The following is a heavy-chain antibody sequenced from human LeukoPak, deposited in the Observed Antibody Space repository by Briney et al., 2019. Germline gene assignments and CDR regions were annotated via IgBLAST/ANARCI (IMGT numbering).Heavy chain of an antibody. CDR1: GFTFSSYW. CDR3: ARDGAKIYSGYDNYYFDY. CDR2: IKQDGSEK. J-gene: IGHJ4*02. Sequence: GGSLRLSCAASGFTFSSYWMSWVRQAPGKGLEWVASIKQDGSEKYYVDSVKGRFTISRDNAKNSLYLQMSSLRAEDTAVYYCARDGAKIYSGYDNYYFDYWGQGTLVTVSS. V-gene: IGHV3-7*01. D-gene: IGHD5-12*01.